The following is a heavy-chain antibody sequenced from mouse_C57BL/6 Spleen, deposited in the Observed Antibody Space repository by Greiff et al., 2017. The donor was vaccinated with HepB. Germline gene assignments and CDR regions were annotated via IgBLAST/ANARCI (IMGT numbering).Heavy chain of an antibody. J-gene: IGHJ3*01. CDR1: GYTFTSYW. CDR3: ARGHKLGGFAY. Sequence: QVQLQQPGAELVRPGSSVKLSCKASGYTFTSYWMDWVKQRPGQGLEWIGNIYPSDSETHYNQKFKDKATLTVDKSSSTAYMQLSSLTSEDSAVYYCARGHKLGGFAYWGQGTLVTVSA. V-gene: IGHV1-61*01. CDR2: IYPSDSET. D-gene: IGHD4-1*01.